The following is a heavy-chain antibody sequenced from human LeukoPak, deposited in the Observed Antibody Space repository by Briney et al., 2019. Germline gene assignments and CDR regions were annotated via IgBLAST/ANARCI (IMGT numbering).Heavy chain of an antibody. CDR3: ARRAVDNSYYYYMDV. CDR1: GYSFTSYW. V-gene: IGHV5-51*01. J-gene: IGHJ6*03. CDR2: IYPGDSDT. Sequence: GESLKISFKGSGYSFTSYWIGWVRQIPGKGLGWMGIIYPGDSDTRYSPSCQGQVTISADKSISTAYLQWSSLRYEDTAVYYCARRAVDNSYYYYMDVWGKGTTVTVSS. D-gene: IGHD6-19*01.